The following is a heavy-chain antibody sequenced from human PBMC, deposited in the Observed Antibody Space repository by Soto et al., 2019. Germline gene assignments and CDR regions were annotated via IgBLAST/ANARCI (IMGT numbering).Heavy chain of an antibody. J-gene: IGHJ4*02. D-gene: IGHD2-8*01. CDR1: GGTFSSYA. CDR3: ALNARIVYATWVDY. Sequence: QVQLVQSGAEVKKPGSSVKVSCKASGGTFSSYAISWVRQAPGQGLEWMGGIIPIFGTANYAQKFQGRVTINADESTSTDYMELSSLRAEDTAVYYCALNARIVYATWVDYWGQGTLVTVSS. CDR2: IIPIFGTA. V-gene: IGHV1-69*01.